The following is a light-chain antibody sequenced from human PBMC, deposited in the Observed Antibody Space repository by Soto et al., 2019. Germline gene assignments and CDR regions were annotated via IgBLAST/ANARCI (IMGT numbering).Light chain of an antibody. CDR2: SNT. V-gene: IGLV1-44*01. J-gene: IGLJ1*01. CDR1: SSSIGSNA. Sequence: QSVLTQPPSASGTPGQRVTISCSGSSSSIGSNAVSWYQQLPGTAPKLLIYSNTQRPSGVPDRFSGSKSGTSASLAISGLQSEDEADYYCAAWDDGLNSYVFGTGTKLTVL. CDR3: AAWDDGLNSYV.